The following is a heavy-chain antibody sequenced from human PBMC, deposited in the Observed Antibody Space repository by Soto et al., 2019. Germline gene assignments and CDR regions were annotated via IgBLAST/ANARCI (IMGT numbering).Heavy chain of an antibody. J-gene: IGHJ3*02. CDR1: GFTFTTYT. Sequence: EVQLVESGGGLVEPGGSLRLSCAASGFTFTTYTMNWVRQAPGKGLEWVSSISAGGRSIYYTDSLKGRSTVSRDNSKNSLFLRMNSLRTDDTAVYYCARSTPGNPFDIWGQGTSVTVSS. V-gene: IGHV3-21*01. D-gene: IGHD3-10*01. CDR3: ARSTPGNPFDI. CDR2: ISAGGRSI.